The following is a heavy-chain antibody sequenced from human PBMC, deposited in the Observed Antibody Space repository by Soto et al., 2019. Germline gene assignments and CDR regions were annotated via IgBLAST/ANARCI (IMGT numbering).Heavy chain of an antibody. CDR3: AKDSLDYGDYYFDY. D-gene: IGHD4-17*01. J-gene: IGHJ4*02. V-gene: IGHV3-30*18. Sequence: QVQLVESGGGVVQPGRSLRLSCAASGFTFSSYGMHWVRQATGKGLEWVAVISYDGSNKYYADSVKGRFTISRDNSKNTLYLQMNSLRAEDTAVYYCAKDSLDYGDYYFDYWGQGTLVTVSS. CDR1: GFTFSSYG. CDR2: ISYDGSNK.